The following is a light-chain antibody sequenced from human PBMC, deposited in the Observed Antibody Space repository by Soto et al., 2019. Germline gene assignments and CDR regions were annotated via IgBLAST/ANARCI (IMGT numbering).Light chain of an antibody. CDR3: QQYGSSPPT. Sequence: EIVLTQSPGTLSLSPGERATLSCRASQSVSSSYLAWYQQKPGQAPRLIIYGASSRATDIPDRFSGSGYGTDFTLTISGLEPEDFAVYYCQQYGSSPPTFGHGTQLQIQ. CDR1: QSVSSSY. V-gene: IGKV3-20*01. CDR2: GAS. J-gene: IGKJ2*01.